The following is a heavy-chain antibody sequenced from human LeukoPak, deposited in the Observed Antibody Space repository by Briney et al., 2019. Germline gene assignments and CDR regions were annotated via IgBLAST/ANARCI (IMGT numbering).Heavy chain of an antibody. D-gene: IGHD3-3*01. J-gene: IGHJ6*02. CDR1: GFTFSSYS. V-gene: IGHV3-21*01. CDR2: ISSSSSYI. CDR3: ASSEQGFWSGYLYYYGMDV. Sequence: GGSLRLSCAASGFTFSSYSMNWVRQAPGKGLEWVSSISSSSSYIYYADSVKGRFTISRDNAKNSLYLQMNSLRAEDTAAYYCASSEQGFWSGYLYYYGMDVWGQGTTVTVSS.